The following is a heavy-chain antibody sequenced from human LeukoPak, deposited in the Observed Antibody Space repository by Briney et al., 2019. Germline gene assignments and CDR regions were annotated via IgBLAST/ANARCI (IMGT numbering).Heavy chain of an antibody. CDR3: ASAVRGGDYMDV. Sequence: SETLSLTCAVYGGSFSGYYWSWIRQPPGKGLEWIGEINHSGSTNYNPSLKSRVTISVDTSKNQFSLKLSSVTAADTAVYYCASAVRGGDYMDVWGKGTTVTISS. J-gene: IGHJ6*03. V-gene: IGHV4-34*01. D-gene: IGHD3-10*01. CDR2: INHSGST. CDR1: GGSFSGYY.